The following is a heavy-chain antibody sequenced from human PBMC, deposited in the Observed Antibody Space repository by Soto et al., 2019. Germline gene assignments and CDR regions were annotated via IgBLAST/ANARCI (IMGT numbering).Heavy chain of an antibody. D-gene: IGHD3-22*01. V-gene: IGHV1-18*04. CDR3: ARDQALHYYDSRVPHFDY. J-gene: IGHJ4*02. Sequence: GASVKVSCKGSGYTFTSYGISWVRQAPGQGLEWMGWISAYNGNTNYAQKLQGRVTMTTDTSTSKAYMELRSLRSDDTAVYYCARDQALHYYDSRVPHFDYRGQGPLVTVSA. CDR1: GYTFTSYG. CDR2: ISAYNGNT.